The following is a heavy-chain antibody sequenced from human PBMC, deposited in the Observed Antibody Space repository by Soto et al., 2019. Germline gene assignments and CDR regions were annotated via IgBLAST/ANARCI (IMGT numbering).Heavy chain of an antibody. Sequence: QVQLVQSGAEVKRPGASVKVSCKASGYTLTDNYMHWVREAPGQGLEWMGWINPNGGTNYAQKFQGSVTMTRDTSISTAYMELSVLRSDDAAVYHCARSLTRLTKLLDYWGKGTRVTVYS. CDR1: GYTLTDNY. V-gene: IGHV1-2*02. CDR3: ARSLTRLTKLLDY. CDR2: INPNGGT. J-gene: IGHJ4*02. D-gene: IGHD4-17*01.